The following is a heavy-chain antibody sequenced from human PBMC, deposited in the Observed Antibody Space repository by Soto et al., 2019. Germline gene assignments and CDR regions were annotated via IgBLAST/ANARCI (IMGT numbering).Heavy chain of an antibody. D-gene: IGHD3-22*01. Sequence: SETLSLTCDVSGESFSGYYWSWIRQPPGKGLEWIGQIFHGGGTNYSPSLKSRVTISVDTSKNQFSLELTSVTAADTAVYYCARPHYDSNTFYSFFDYWGQGTLVTVSP. CDR1: GESFSGYY. V-gene: IGHV4-34*12. CDR3: ARPHYDSNTFYSFFDY. J-gene: IGHJ4*02. CDR2: IFHGGGT.